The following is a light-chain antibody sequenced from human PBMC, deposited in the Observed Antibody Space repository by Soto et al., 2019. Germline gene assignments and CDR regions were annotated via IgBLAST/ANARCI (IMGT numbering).Light chain of an antibody. CDR2: DVS. CDR3: QQYGRSQT. J-gene: IGKJ1*01. V-gene: IGKV3-20*01. Sequence: EIVLTQSPGTLSLSPGERATLSCRSSQSVSSNYLAWYQQKPDQAPRLVIYDVSGRATGIPDRFSGSGSGTDFTLTISRLETEDFDVYYCQQYGRSQTFGQGTKVEIK. CDR1: QSVSSNY.